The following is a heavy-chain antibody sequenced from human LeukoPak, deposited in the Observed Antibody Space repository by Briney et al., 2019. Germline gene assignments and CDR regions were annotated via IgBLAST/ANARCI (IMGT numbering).Heavy chain of an antibody. CDR3: ARGRNYYDTSGYYYEGDAFDI. Sequence: AASVKVSCKASGYTFTSYHINWVRQATGQGLEWMGWINPSSGDTGYAQKFQDRVSITRNTSISTAYMELSSLGSEDTAMYYCARGRNYYDTSGYYYEGDAFDIWGQGTMVTVSS. D-gene: IGHD3-22*01. J-gene: IGHJ3*02. CDR2: INPSSGDT. V-gene: IGHV1-8*03. CDR1: GYTFTSYH.